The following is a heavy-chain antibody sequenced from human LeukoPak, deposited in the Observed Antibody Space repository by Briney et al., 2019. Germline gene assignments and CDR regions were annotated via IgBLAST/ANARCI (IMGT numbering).Heavy chain of an antibody. D-gene: IGHD3-10*01. J-gene: IGHJ4*02. CDR1: GFIFSSYD. CDR2: IRHDGSNK. Sequence: GGSLRLSCAASGFIFSSYDMHWVRQAPGKGLEWVSFIRHDGSNKFYADSTKGRFTISRDNSKNTLYLQMNSLRAEDTAVYYCAKSSGSYYGSGSSGYWGQGTLVTVSS. CDR3: AKSSGSYYGSGSSGY. V-gene: IGHV3-30*02.